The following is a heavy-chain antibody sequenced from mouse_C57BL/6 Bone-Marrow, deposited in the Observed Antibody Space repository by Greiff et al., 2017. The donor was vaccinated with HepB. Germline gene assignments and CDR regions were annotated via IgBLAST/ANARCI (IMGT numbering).Heavy chain of an antibody. CDR3: ARGTTRYFDV. D-gene: IGHD3-3*01. J-gene: IGHJ1*03. Sequence: QVQLQQSGAELARPGASVKLSCKASGYTFTSYWMQWVKQRPGQGLEWIGEIDPSDSYTNYNQKFKGKATLTVDTSSSTAYMQLSSLTSEDSAVYYCARGTTRYFDVWGTGTTVTVSS. CDR1: GYTFTSYW. CDR2: IDPSDSYT. V-gene: IGHV1-50*01.